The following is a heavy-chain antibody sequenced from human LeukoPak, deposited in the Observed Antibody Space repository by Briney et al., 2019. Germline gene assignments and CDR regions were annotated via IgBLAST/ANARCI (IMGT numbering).Heavy chain of an antibody. J-gene: IGHJ4*02. V-gene: IGHV4-34*01. CDR3: ARSGWYSLDY. D-gene: IGHD6-19*01. Sequence: PSETLSLTCAVYGGSFSGYYWSWIRQPPGKGLEWIGEINHSGSTNYTPSLKSRVTISLDTSKNQFSLKLSSVTAADTAVYYCARSGWYSLDYWGQGTLVTVSS. CDR2: INHSGST. CDR1: GGSFSGYY.